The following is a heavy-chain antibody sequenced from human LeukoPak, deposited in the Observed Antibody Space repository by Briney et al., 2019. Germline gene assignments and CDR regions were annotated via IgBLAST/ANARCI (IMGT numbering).Heavy chain of an antibody. V-gene: IGHV3-7*01. CDR1: GFTFSSYW. J-gene: IGHJ3*02. D-gene: IGHD4-17*01. CDR3: ARTVSSGAFDI. Sequence: PGGSLRLSCAASGFTFSSYWMNWVRQAPGKGLEWVANIQQHGSEKYYVDSVKGRFTISRDNAKNSLYLQMNSLRAEDTAVYYCARTVSSGAFDIWGQGTMVTVSS. CDR2: IQQHGSEK.